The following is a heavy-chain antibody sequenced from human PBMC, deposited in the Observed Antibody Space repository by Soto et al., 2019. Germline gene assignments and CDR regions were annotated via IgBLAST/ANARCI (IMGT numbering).Heavy chain of an antibody. V-gene: IGHV3-53*01. CDR2: IYSGGST. J-gene: IGHJ4*02. Sequence: EVQLVASGGSSIQPGGSLRLSCSASGFTVSSSYMSWVRQAPGQGLEWVLVIYSGGSTDYADSVKGRFTISRDNSKNTLYLQMNSLRAADTAVYYCARAPGSSGYSDYFDYLGQVTLVTVSS. D-gene: IGHD3-22*01. CDR3: ARAPGSSGYSDYFDY. CDR1: GFTVSSSY.